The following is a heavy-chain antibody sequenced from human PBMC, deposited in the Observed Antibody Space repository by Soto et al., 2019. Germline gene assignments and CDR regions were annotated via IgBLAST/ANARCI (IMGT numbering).Heavy chain of an antibody. D-gene: IGHD4-17*01. J-gene: IGHJ5*02. Sequence: QVQLVQSGAEVRKPGSSVKVSCKASGGTFSSYAISWVRQAPGQGLEWMGGIIPIFGTANYAQKFQGRVTITADESTSTAYMELSSLRSEDTAVYYCATQGVDYGDPNWFDPWGQGTLVTVSS. V-gene: IGHV1-69*01. CDR1: GGTFSSYA. CDR2: IIPIFGTA. CDR3: ATQGVDYGDPNWFDP.